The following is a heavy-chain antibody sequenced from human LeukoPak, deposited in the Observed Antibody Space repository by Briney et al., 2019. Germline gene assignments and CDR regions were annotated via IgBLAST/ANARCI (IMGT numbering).Heavy chain of an antibody. V-gene: IGHV3-9*01. J-gene: IGHJ6*03. Sequence: GRSLRLSCAASGFTFDDYAMHWVRQAPGKGLEWVSGISWNSGSIGYADSVKGRFTISGDNAKNSLYLQMNSLRAEDTAVYYCARDRYYYDSSGYPYYYYYYMDVWGKGTTVTVSS. CDR1: GFTFDDYA. CDR2: ISWNSGSI. D-gene: IGHD3-22*01. CDR3: ARDRYYYDSSGYPYYYYYYMDV.